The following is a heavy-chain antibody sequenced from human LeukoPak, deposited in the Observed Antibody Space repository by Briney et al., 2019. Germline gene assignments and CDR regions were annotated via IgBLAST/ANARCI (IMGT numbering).Heavy chain of an antibody. CDR2: IYYSGST. J-gene: IGHJ6*03. Sequence: SETLSLICTISGGSISSSSYYWGWIRQPPGKGLEWIGSIYYSGSTYYNPSLKSRVTISVDTSKNQFSLKLSSVTAADTAVYYCAQLSGYTYSGYGPTYYYYYYMDVWGKGTTVTVSS. V-gene: IGHV4-39*01. D-gene: IGHD5-12*01. CDR1: GGSISSSSYY. CDR3: AQLSGYTYSGYGPTYYYYYYMDV.